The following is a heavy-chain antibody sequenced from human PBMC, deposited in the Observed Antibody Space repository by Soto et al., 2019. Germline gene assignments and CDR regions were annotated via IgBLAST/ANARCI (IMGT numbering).Heavy chain of an antibody. J-gene: IGHJ5*02. V-gene: IGHV1-69*02. CDR3: ARVPSGYGPFDP. Sequence: QVQLVQSGAEVKKPGSSVNVSCKASGDTFNNYTISWVRQAPGQGLEWMGRIIPILGITNYALRFQGRVTITADKFTGIVYMELSSLKSDDTAVYYCARVPSGYGPFDPRGQGTPVTVSS. D-gene: IGHD5-12*01. CDR2: IIPILGIT. CDR1: GDTFNNYT.